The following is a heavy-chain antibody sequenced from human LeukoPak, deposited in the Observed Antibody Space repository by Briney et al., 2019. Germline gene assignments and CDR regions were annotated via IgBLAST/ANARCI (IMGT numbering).Heavy chain of an antibody. CDR2: ISWNSGSI. V-gene: IGHV3-9*01. D-gene: IGHD6-13*01. J-gene: IGHJ4*02. CDR3: AKGIAAAGMGVFDY. CDR1: GFTFDDYA. Sequence: PGRSLRLSCAASGFTFDDYAMHWVRQAPGKGLEGVSGISWNSGSIGYADSVKGRFTISRDNAKNSLYLQMNSLRAEDTALYYCAKGIAAAGMGVFDYWGQGTLVTVSS.